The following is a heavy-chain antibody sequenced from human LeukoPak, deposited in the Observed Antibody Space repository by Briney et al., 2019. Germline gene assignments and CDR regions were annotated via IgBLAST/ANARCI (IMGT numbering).Heavy chain of an antibody. CDR2: IYPADSHT. V-gene: IGHV5-51*01. D-gene: IGHD5-24*01. CDR3: AGGWLQSYFDY. Sequence: GESLKISCKVSGYSFTNYWIGWVRQMPGKGLEWMGIIYPADSHTRYSPSFQGQVTISADKSISTAYLQWNSRKASDTAIYYCAGGWLQSYFDYWGQGTLVAVSS. CDR1: GYSFTNYW. J-gene: IGHJ4*02.